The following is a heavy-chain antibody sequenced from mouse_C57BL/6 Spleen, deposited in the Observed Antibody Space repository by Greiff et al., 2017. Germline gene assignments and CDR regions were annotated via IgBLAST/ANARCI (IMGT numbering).Heavy chain of an antibody. V-gene: IGHV5-9*01. J-gene: IGHJ3*01. CDR1: GFTFSSYT. Sequence: EVQRVESGGGLVKPGGSLKLSCAASGFTFSSYTMSWVRQTPEKRLEWVATISGGGGNTYYPDSVKGRFTISRDNAKNTLYLQMSSLRSEDTALYYCARQDLIYYDYDWFAYWGQGTLVTVSA. D-gene: IGHD2-4*01. CDR2: ISGGGGNT. CDR3: ARQDLIYYDYDWFAY.